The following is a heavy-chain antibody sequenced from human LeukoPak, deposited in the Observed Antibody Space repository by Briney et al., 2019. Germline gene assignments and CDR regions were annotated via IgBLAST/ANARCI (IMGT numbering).Heavy chain of an antibody. CDR1: GFTFSSYA. CDR2: ISYDGSNK. Sequence: GRSLRLSCAASGFTFSSYAMHWVRQAPGKGLEWVAVISYDGSNKYYADSVKGRFTISRDNSKNTLYLQMNSLRAEDTAVFYCATIRGSIQLWPNWGQGTLVTVSS. J-gene: IGHJ4*02. CDR3: ATIRGSIQLWPN. V-gene: IGHV3-30-3*01. D-gene: IGHD5-18*01.